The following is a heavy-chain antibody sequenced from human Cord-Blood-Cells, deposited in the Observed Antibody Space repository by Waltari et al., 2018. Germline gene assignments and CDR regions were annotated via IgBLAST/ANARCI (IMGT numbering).Heavy chain of an antibody. CDR3: TREGSGSYSCDY. CDR2: IRSKAYGGTT. CDR1: GFTFGDYA. D-gene: IGHD1-26*01. V-gene: IGHV3-49*03. Sequence: EVQLVESGGGLVQPGRSLRLSCTASGFTFGDYAMSWFRQAPGKGLEWVGFIRSKAYGGTTEYAASVNGRFTISRDDSKSIAYLQMNSLKTEDTAVYYCTREGSGSYSCDYWGQGTLVTVSS. J-gene: IGHJ4*02.